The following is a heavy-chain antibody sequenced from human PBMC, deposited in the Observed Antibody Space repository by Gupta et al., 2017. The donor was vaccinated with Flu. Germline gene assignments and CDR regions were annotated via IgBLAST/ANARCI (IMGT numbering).Heavy chain of an antibody. CDR3: ARVRWGSCTSLSCLFFDY. J-gene: IGHJ4*02. V-gene: IGHV3-7*01. CDR2: IKQDGTEK. Sequence: FSSYWMSWVRQAPGKGLEWVANIKQDGTEKYYVDSVKGRFTISRDNARNSLYLQMNSLRVEDTAVYYCARVRWGSCTSLSCLFFDYWGQGALVTVSS. CDR1: FSSYW. D-gene: IGHD2-8*01.